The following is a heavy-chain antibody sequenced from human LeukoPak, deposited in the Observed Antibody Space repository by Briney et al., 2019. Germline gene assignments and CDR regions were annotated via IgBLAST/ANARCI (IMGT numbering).Heavy chain of an antibody. Sequence: PGGSLRLSCAASGFTFSSYAMSWVRQAPGKGLEWVSAISGSGGSTYYADSVKGRFTISRDNSKNTLYLQMNSLRAEDTAVYYCAKEAYCGDDCYSVGFDYWGQGTLVTVSP. CDR1: GFTFSSYA. CDR2: ISGSGGST. D-gene: IGHD2-21*01. J-gene: IGHJ4*02. V-gene: IGHV3-23*01. CDR3: AKEAYCGDDCYSVGFDY.